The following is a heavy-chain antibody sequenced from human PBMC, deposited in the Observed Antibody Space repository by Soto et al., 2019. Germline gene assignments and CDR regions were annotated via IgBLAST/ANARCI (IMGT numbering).Heavy chain of an antibody. CDR2: IKSKTDGGTT. J-gene: IGHJ6*02. CDR1: GFTFSNAW. Sequence: GGSLRLSCAASGFTFSNAWMSWVRQAPGKGLEWVGRIKSKTDGGTTDYAAPVKGRFTISRDDSKNTLYLQMNSLKTEDTAVYYCTVTHDYSNHYYGMDVWGQGTTVTVSS. V-gene: IGHV3-15*01. CDR3: TVTHDYSNHYYGMDV. D-gene: IGHD4-4*01.